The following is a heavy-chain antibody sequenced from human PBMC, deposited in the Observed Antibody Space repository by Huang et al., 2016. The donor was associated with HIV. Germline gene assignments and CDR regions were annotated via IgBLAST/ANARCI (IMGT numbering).Heavy chain of an antibody. V-gene: IGHV3-30*18. CDR2: LSYDGSNN. CDR1: GFTFSSYG. D-gene: IGHD3-10*01. Sequence: QVQLVESGGGVVQPGRSLRLSCAASGFTFSSYGTHWVRQAPGKGLEWVARLSYDGSNNYQAASVKGRFTISRDNSKNTLYLQMNSLTVEDTAVYYCAKSPYGSGSPPDYWGQGTLVIVSS. CDR3: AKSPYGSGSPPDY. J-gene: IGHJ4*02.